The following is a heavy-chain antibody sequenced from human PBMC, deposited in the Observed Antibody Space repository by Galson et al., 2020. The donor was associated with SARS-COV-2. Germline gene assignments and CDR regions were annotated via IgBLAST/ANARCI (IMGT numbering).Heavy chain of an antibody. CDR3: ARLSYDSTAYYFAFDS. D-gene: IGHD3-22*01. V-gene: IGHV4-39*01. CDR1: SGSISSSAYY. CDR2: VYYSGSA. J-gene: IGHJ4*02. Sequence: ETSATLSLTCTVSSGSISSSAYYWAWIRQPPGKGLEWIARVYYSGSASYSPSPKSRVTISVDTSKNQLSLKLRSMTAADTAVYYCARLSYDSTAYYFAFDSWGQGTQVTVCS.